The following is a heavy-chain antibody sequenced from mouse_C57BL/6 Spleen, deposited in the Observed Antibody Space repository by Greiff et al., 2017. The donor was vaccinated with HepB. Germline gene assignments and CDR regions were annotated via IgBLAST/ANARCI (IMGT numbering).Heavy chain of an antibody. D-gene: IGHD1-1*01. V-gene: IGHV1-55*01. Sequence: QVQLQQPGAELVKPGASVKMSCKASGYTFTSYWITWVKQRPGQGLEWIGDIYPGSGSTNYNEKFKSKATLTVDTSSSTAYMQLSSLTSEDSAVYYCATYYYGSSFLWYFDVWGTGTTVTVSS. CDR1: GYTFTSYW. CDR2: IYPGSGST. CDR3: ATYYYGSSFLWYFDV. J-gene: IGHJ1*03.